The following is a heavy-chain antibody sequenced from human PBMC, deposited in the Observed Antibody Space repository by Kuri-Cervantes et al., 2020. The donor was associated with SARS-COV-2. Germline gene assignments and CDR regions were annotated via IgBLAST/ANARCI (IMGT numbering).Heavy chain of an antibody. Sequence: SETLSLTCTVSGGSISSGDYYWSWIRQPPGKGLEWIGYIYYSGSTYYNPSLKSRVTISVDTSKNQFSLKLSSVTAADTAVYYCARGRLDKGDLDYWGQGTLVTVSS. D-gene: IGHD2-21*01. J-gene: IGHJ4*02. CDR1: GGSISSGDYY. CDR2: IYYSGST. V-gene: IGHV4-30-4*01. CDR3: ARGRLDKGDLDY.